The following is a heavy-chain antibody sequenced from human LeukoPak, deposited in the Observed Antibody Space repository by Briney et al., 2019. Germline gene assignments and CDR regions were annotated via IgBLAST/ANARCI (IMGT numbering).Heavy chain of an antibody. Sequence: PGGSLRLFCAASGFAFSSYAMSWVRQAPGKGLEWVSALSGTGGTTYYADSVKGRFTISRDNSKNTLYLQMNSLRAEDAAVYYCAKGPAVFSAYDYWGQGTLAIVSS. CDR1: GFAFSSYA. CDR3: AKGPAVFSAYDY. CDR2: LSGTGGTT. V-gene: IGHV3-23*01. J-gene: IGHJ4*02. D-gene: IGHD3-22*01.